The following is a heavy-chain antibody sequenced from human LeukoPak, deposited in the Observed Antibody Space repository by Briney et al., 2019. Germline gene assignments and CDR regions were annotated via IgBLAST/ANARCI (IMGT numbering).Heavy chain of an antibody. V-gene: IGHV3-21*06. J-gene: IGHJ5*02. CDR3: TRGVDHINYAWFDP. Sequence: KSGGSLRLSCAASGFIFSDFGMGWVRQAPGKRLEWVSSIFGSRDSISYANSVKGRFTISRDNAENSLYLQMDSLRVEDTAVYYCTRGVDHINYAWFDPWGQGTLVIVSS. D-gene: IGHD4-11*01. CDR1: GFIFSDFG. CDR2: IFGSRDSI.